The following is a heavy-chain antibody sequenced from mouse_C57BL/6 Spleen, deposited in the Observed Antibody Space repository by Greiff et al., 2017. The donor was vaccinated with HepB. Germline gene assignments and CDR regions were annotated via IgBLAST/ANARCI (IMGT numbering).Heavy chain of an antibody. D-gene: IGHD1-2*01. CDR2: IYPGSGNT. Sequence: QVQLKESGAELVRPGASVKLSCKASGYTFTDYYINWVKQRPGQGLEWIARIYPGSGNTYYNEKFKGKATLTAEKSSSTAYMQLSSLTSEDSAVYFCVSPDDGEAWFAYWGQGTLVTVSA. J-gene: IGHJ3*01. CDR3: VSPDDGEAWFAY. V-gene: IGHV1-76*01. CDR1: GYTFTDYY.